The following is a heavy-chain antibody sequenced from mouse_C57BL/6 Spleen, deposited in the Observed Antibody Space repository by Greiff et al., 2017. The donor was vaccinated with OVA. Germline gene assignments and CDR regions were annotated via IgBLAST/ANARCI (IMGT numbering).Heavy chain of an antibody. CDR3: ARHITTVVAPFDY. Sequence: EVKLMESGGGLVKPGGSLKLSCAASGFTFSSYTMSWVRQTPEKRLEWVATISGGGGNTYYPDSVKGRFTISRDNAKNTLYLQMSSLRSEDTALYYCARHITTVVAPFDYWGQGTTLTVSS. V-gene: IGHV5-9*01. D-gene: IGHD1-1*01. CDR1: GFTFSSYT. CDR2: ISGGGGNT. J-gene: IGHJ2*01.